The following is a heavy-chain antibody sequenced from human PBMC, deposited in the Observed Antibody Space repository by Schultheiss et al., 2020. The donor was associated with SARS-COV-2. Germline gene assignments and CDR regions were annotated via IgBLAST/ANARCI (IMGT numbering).Heavy chain of an antibody. CDR2: IYHSGST. Sequence: GSLRLSCAVSGYSISSGYYWGWIRQPPGKGLEWIGSIYHSGSTYYNPSLKSRVTISVDTSKDHFSLKLSSVTAADTAVYYCARDPLSFEVVPATDAFDIWGQGTMVTVSS. D-gene: IGHD2-15*01. J-gene: IGHJ3*02. CDR3: ARDPLSFEVVPATDAFDI. V-gene: IGHV4-38-2*02. CDR1: GYSISSGYY.